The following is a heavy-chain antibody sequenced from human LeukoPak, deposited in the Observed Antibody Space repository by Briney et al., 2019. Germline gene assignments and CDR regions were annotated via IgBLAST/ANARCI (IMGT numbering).Heavy chain of an antibody. D-gene: IGHD2-2*01. CDR2: INHSGST. V-gene: IGHV4-34*01. J-gene: IGHJ4*02. Sequence: PSETLSLTCAVYGGSFSGYYWSWLRQPPGKGLEWIGEINHSGSTNYNPSLKSRVTISVDMSKNQFSLKLSSVTAADTAVYYCARGGHCSSTSCYSRDYYFDYWGQGTLVTVSS. CDR3: ARGGHCSSTSCYSRDYYFDY. CDR1: GGSFSGYY.